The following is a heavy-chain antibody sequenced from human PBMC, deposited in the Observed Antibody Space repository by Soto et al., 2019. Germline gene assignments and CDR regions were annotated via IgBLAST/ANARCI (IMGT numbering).Heavy chain of an antibody. CDR1: GFTFSICW. J-gene: IGHJ4*02. Sequence: PRGYLRISCSSSGFTFSICWMHWVRHAPGKGLVWVSRINNDGTTTTYADSFKGRFTISRDGAKNTLYLEMNSLRAEDTAVYYCVRGYSGTYRIDYWGQGPPVTVSS. V-gene: IGHV3-74*01. D-gene: IGHD1-26*01. CDR2: INNDGTTT. CDR3: VRGYSGTYRIDY.